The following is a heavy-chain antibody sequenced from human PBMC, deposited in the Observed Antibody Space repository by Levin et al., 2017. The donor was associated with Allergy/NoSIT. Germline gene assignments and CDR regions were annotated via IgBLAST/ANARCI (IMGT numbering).Heavy chain of an antibody. Sequence: SETLSLTCTVSGGSISSSSYYWGWIRQPPGKGLEWIGSIYYSGSTYYNPSLKSRVTISVDTSKNQFSLKLSSVTAADTAVYYCARHNLPLYYFDDWGQGTLVTVSS. CDR3: ARHNLPLYYFDD. V-gene: IGHV4-39*01. CDR1: GGSISSSSYY. CDR2: IYYSGST. J-gene: IGHJ4*02.